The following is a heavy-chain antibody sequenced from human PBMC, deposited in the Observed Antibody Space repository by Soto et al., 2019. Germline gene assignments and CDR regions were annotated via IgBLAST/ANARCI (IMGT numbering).Heavy chain of an antibody. CDR1: GFTVSSNY. V-gene: IGHV3-53*05. Sequence: GGSLRLSCAASGFTVSSNYMSWVRQAPGKGLEWVSVIYSGGSAYYADSVKGRLTITKDTSGQQVALTMTNMDPADTATYFCAHRASLQGNWDGGYFDSWGQGTPVTVSS. CDR2: IYSGGSA. D-gene: IGHD1-1*01. J-gene: IGHJ4*02. CDR3: AHRASLQGNWDGGYFDS.